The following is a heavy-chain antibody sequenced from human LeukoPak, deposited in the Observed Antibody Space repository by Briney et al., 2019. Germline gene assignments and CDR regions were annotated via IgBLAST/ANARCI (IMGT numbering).Heavy chain of an antibody. CDR3: ARHISGGATLD. D-gene: IGHD2-15*01. V-gene: IGHV4-59*08. Sequence: SETLSLTCTVSGGSISKYYCSWVRQPPGKGLEWIAYIYYTGSTYYNTSLKSGGTMSVDKTKNKFSLSLRSVTAADTAVYYCARHISGGATLDWGQGTLVTVSS. J-gene: IGHJ4*02. CDR2: IYYTGST. CDR1: GGSISKYY.